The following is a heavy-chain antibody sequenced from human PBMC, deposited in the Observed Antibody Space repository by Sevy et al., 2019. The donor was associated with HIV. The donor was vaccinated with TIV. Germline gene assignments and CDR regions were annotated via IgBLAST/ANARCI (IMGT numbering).Heavy chain of an antibody. CDR1: GFTFDDYA. Sequence: GGSLRLSCAASGFTFDDYAMHWVRQAPGKGLEWVSGIGWNSGSIIYADSVKGRFTISRDNAKNSLYLQMNRLRPEDTALYYCAKAAYYNDTSGHGAFENWGQGTMVTVSS. D-gene: IGHD3-22*01. CDR3: AKAAYYNDTSGHGAFEN. CDR2: IGWNSGSI. J-gene: IGHJ3*02. V-gene: IGHV3-9*01.